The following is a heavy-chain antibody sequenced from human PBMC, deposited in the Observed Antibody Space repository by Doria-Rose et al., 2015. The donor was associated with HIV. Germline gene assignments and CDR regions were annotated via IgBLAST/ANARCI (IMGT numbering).Heavy chain of an antibody. V-gene: IGHV2-26*01. CDR2: IFSDDER. D-gene: IGHD6-13*01. Sequence: QITLKVSGPVLVKPTETLTLTCTVSGVSLSSPGMGVSWIRQPPGKALEWLANIFSDDERSDTTCMKSRLTISSGTSKSQVVITMTDMDPVDTATYYCARIKSSRWYHKYYFDFWGQGPLVIVSA. J-gene: IGHJ4*02. CDR1: GVSLSSPGMG. CDR3: ARIKSSRWYHKYYFDF.